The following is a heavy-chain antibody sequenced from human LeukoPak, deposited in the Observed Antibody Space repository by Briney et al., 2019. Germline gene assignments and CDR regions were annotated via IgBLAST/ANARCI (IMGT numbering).Heavy chain of an antibody. CDR1: GYTFTSYY. Sequence: ASVKVSCKASGYTFTSYYMHWVRQAPGQGLEWMGIINPSGGSTSYAQKFQGRVTMTRDTSTSTVYMELSSLRSEDVAVYYCARRGAVAASLDYWGQGTLVTVSS. CDR3: ARRGAVAASLDY. J-gene: IGHJ4*02. D-gene: IGHD6-19*01. V-gene: IGHV1-46*01. CDR2: INPSGGST.